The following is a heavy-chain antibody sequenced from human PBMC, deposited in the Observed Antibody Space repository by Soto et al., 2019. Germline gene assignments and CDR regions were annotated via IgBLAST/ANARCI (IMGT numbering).Heavy chain of an antibody. Sequence: GGSLRLSCAASGFTFSSYSMNWVRQAPGKGLEWVSSISSSSYIYYADSVKGRFTISRDNAKNSLYLQMNSLRAEDTAVYYCARVKRSGYDFWSGFDIWGQGTMVTVSS. D-gene: IGHD3-3*01. V-gene: IGHV3-21*01. CDR1: GFTFSSYS. J-gene: IGHJ3*02. CDR2: ISSSSYI. CDR3: ARVKRSGYDFWSGFDI.